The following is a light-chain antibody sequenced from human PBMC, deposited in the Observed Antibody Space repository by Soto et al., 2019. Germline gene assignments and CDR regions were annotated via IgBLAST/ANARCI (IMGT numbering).Light chain of an antibody. CDR1: SSNIGAGYD. CDR3: QSYDSSLGGHVV. Sequence: QSVLTQPPSVSGAPGQRVTISCTGSSSNIGAGYDVHWYQQLPGTAPKLLIYGNSNRPSGVPDRFSGYKSGTSASLAITGLQAEDEADYYGQSYDSSLGGHVVFGGGTQLTVL. V-gene: IGLV1-40*01. J-gene: IGLJ2*01. CDR2: GNS.